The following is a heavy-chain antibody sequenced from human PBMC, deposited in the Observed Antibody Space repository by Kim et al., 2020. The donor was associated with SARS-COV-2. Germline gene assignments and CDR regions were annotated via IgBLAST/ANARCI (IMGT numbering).Heavy chain of an antibody. CDR1: GYTFTGYY. CDR3: ARDLPPEVTIYGVVIREYYFDY. Sequence: ASVKVSCKASGYTFTGYYMHWVRQAPGQGLEWMGRINPNIGGTNYAQKFQGRVTMTRDTSISTAYMELSRLRSDDTAVYYCARDLPPEVTIYGVVIREYYFDYWGKGTLVTVSS. CDR2: INPNIGGT. J-gene: IGHJ4*02. V-gene: IGHV1-2*06. D-gene: IGHD3-3*01.